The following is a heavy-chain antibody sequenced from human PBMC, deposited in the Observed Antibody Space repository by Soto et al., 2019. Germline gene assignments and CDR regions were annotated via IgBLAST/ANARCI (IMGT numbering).Heavy chain of an antibody. Sequence: QVQLVQSGAEVKKPGASVKVSYKASGYTFTGYYMHWVRQAPGQGLEWMGWINPNSGGTNYAQKFQGWVTMTRDTSISTAYMELSRLRSDDTAVYYCARDLIAVAGNFDYWGQGTLVTVSS. J-gene: IGHJ4*02. CDR1: GYTFTGYY. D-gene: IGHD6-19*01. V-gene: IGHV1-2*04. CDR2: INPNSGGT. CDR3: ARDLIAVAGNFDY.